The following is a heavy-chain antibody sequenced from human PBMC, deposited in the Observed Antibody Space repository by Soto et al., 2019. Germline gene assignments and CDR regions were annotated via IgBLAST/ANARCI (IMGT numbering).Heavy chain of an antibody. V-gene: IGHV1-18*01. D-gene: IGHD6-13*01. CDR3: ARDLSGQQLVDY. Sequence: ASVKVSCKASGYTFTSYGITWVRQAPGQGLEWMGWIDAYSDNTNYAQKLQGRVTMTTDTSTSTAYMELRSLRSDDTAVYYCARDLSGQQLVDYWGQGTLVTVSS. J-gene: IGHJ4*02. CDR1: GYTFTSYG. CDR2: IDAYSDNT.